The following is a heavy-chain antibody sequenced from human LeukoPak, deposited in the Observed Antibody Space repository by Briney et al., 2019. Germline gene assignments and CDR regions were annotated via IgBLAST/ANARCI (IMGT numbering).Heavy chain of an antibody. Sequence: GASVKVSCKASGYTFTSYYMHWVRQAPGQGLEWMGIINPSGGSTSYAQKFQGRVTMTRDTSTSTVYMELSSLRSEDTGVYYCARDSIVVPAARHYYGMDVWGQGTTVTVSS. V-gene: IGHV1-46*01. D-gene: IGHD2-2*01. J-gene: IGHJ6*02. CDR3: ARDSIVVPAARHYYGMDV. CDR2: INPSGGST. CDR1: GYTFTSYY.